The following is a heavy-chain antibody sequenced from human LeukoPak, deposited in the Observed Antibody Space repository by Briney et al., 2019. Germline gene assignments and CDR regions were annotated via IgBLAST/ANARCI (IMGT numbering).Heavy chain of an antibody. J-gene: IGHJ6*03. CDR2: IYYSGST. CDR3: ARVPHYYSNYLYYMDV. D-gene: IGHD4-11*01. Sequence: PSETLSLTCIVSGASVSSSNFYWDWIRQPPGKGLEWIGSIYYSGSTYYNPSLKSRVTISVDTSKNQFSLKLSSVTAADTAVYYCARVPHYYSNYLYYMDVWGKGTTVTVSS. CDR1: GASVSSSNFY. V-gene: IGHV4-39*07.